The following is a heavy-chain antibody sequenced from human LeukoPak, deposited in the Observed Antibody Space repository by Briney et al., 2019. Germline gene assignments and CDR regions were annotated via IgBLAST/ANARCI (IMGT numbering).Heavy chain of an antibody. V-gene: IGHV1-2*02. CDR1: GYTFTGYY. D-gene: IGHD6-13*01. CDR2: INPNSGGT. Sequence: ASVKVSCKASGYTFTGYYMHWVRQAPGQGLEWMGWINPNSGGTNYAQKFQGRVTMTRDTSISTAYMELSRLRSDDTAVYYCARRHSSSWYVWFDPWGQGTLVTVSS. J-gene: IGHJ5*02. CDR3: ARRHSSSWYVWFDP.